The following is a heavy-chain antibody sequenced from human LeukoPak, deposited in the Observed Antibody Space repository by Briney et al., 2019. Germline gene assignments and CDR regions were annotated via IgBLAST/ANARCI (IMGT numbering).Heavy chain of an antibody. CDR3: TKDYTPNYYDSSYYFDY. CDR2: ISYDGSNK. V-gene: IGHV3-30*18. D-gene: IGHD3-22*01. CDR1: GFTFSSYG. Sequence: PGGSLRLSCAASGFTFSSYGMHWVRQAPGKGLEWVAVISYDGSNKYYADSVKGRFTISRDNSKNTLYLQMNSLRAEDTAVYYCTKDYTPNYYDSSYYFDYWGQGTLVTVSS. J-gene: IGHJ4*02.